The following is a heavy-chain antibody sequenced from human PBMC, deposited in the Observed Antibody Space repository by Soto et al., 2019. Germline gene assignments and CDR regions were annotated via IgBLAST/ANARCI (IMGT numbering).Heavy chain of an antibody. J-gene: IGHJ5*02. CDR1: GSTFTAYY. V-gene: IGHV1-46*01. D-gene: IGHD3-3*01. CDR3: ARIFIDELVFGWFDP. Sequence: ASVKVSCKASGSTFTAYYVFWVRQAPGQGLEWMGIINPTGSSRSYAQKFQGRVTVTRDTSTSTVYMELSSLRSEDTAVYYCARIFIDELVFGWFDPWGQGTQVTVSS. CDR2: INPTGSSR.